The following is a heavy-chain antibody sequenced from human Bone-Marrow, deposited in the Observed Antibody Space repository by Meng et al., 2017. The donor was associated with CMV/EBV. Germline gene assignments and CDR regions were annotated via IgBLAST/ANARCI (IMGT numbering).Heavy chain of an antibody. Sequence: ASVKVSCKASAHTFNTYWVHWVRQAPGQGLEWMGVINPRGDATGHAQKLQGRVTMTRDTSTNTVFMELSGLTSEDTAVYYCANFWSGYWGQGTLVTVSS. D-gene: IGHD3-3*01. CDR2: INPRGDAT. CDR1: AHTFNTYW. V-gene: IGHV1-46*02. J-gene: IGHJ4*02. CDR3: ANFWSGY.